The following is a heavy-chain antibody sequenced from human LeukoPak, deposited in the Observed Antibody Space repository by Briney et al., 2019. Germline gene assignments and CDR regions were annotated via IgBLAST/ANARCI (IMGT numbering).Heavy chain of an antibody. D-gene: IGHD3-10*01. CDR3: AREMDDGYYGSGSSHPFDY. CDR1: GGSISSYY. J-gene: IGHJ4*02. Sequence: SETLSLTCTVSGGSISSYYWSWIRQPAGKGLEWIGRIYTSGSTNYNPSLKSRVTMSVDMSKNQFSLKLSSVTAADTAVYYCAREMDDGYYGSGSSHPFDYWGQGTLVTVSS. V-gene: IGHV4-4*07. CDR2: IYTSGST.